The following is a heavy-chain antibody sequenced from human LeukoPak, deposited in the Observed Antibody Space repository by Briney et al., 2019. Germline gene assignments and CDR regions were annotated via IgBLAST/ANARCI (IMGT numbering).Heavy chain of an antibody. CDR1: GGSISSSYKY. V-gene: IGHV4-39*01. CDR2: IYYSGTT. Sequence: SETLSLTCTVSGGSISSSYKYWGWVRQPPGRGLEWIGSIYYSGTTYYNPSLKSRVTISVDTSKNQFSLKLTSVTAADTAVYYCASGVGYFDYWGQGTLVTVSS. J-gene: IGHJ4*02. CDR3: ASGVGYFDY. D-gene: IGHD3-3*01.